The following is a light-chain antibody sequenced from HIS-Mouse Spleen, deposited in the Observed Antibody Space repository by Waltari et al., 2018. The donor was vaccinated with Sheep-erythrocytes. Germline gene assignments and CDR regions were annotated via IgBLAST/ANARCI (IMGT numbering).Light chain of an antibody. CDR3: CSYAGSYNHV. CDR2: DVS. J-gene: IGLJ1*01. CDR1: SSDVGGYNY. V-gene: IGLV2-11*01. Sequence: QSALTQPRSVSGSPGQSVTISCTGTSSDVGGYNYVSWYQQHQGKAPKLMIYDVSKGPSGVPDRFSGSKSGNTAALTISGLQAEDEADYYCCSYAGSYNHVFATGTKVTVL.